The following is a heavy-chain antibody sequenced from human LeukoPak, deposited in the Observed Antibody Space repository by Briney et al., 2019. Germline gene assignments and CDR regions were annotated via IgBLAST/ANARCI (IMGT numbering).Heavy chain of an antibody. CDR1: GFTFSSYS. CDR2: ISSSSSYI. D-gene: IGHD6-19*01. Sequence: GGSPRLSCAASGFTFSSYSMNWVRQAPGKGLEWVSSISSSSSYIYYADSVKGRFTISRDNAKNSLYLQMNSLRAEDTAVYYCAREVPNLVAVPNDYWGQGTLVTVSS. J-gene: IGHJ4*02. V-gene: IGHV3-21*01. CDR3: AREVPNLVAVPNDY.